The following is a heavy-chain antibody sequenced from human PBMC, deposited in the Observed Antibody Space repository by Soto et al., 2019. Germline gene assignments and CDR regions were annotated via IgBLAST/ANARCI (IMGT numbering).Heavy chain of an antibody. V-gene: IGHV1-69*09. CDR2: INPLSGIP. Sequence: QVQLVQSGAEVKKPESSVKVSCKTSGGTFVRHVISWVRQAPGQGPEWMGKINPLSGIPNYAQKFQDRVTFAADTESSTAYMALSSLGSDDTAVYYCATPACAATWCSPSHNLDHWGQGTLVTVSS. J-gene: IGHJ4*02. D-gene: IGHD2-2*01. CDR1: GGTFVRHV. CDR3: ATPACAATWCSPSHNLDH.